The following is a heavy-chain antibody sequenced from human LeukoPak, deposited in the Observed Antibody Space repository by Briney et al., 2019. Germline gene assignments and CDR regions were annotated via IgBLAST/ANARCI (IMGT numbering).Heavy chain of an antibody. CDR2: MNPNSGNT. Sequence: GASVKVSCKASGYTFTSYDINWVRQAPGQGLEWMGWMNPNSGNTGYAQNFQGRVTMTRNTSISTAYMELGSLRSEDTAMYYCARDRPRSYYDSSGYYAPLDYWGQGTLVTVSS. CDR3: ARDRPRSYYDSSGYYAPLDY. CDR1: GYTFTSYD. D-gene: IGHD3-22*01. J-gene: IGHJ4*01. V-gene: IGHV1-8*01.